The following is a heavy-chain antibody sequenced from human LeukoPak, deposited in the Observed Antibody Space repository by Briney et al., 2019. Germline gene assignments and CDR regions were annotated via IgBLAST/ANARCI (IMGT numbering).Heavy chain of an antibody. V-gene: IGHV1-18*01. J-gene: IGHJ4*02. CDR1: GYTFTSYG. D-gene: IGHD3-22*01. CDR2: ISAYNGNT. Sequence: ASVKVSCKASGYTFTSYGISWVRQAPGQGLEWMGSISAYNGNTNYAQKLQGRVTMTTDTSTSTAYMELRSLRSDDTAVYYCARGQDSSGYYYATYYFDYWGQGTLVTVSS. CDR3: ARGQDSSGYYYATYYFDY.